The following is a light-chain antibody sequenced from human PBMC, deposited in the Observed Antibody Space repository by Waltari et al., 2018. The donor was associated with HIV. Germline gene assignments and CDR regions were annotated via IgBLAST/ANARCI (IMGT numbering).Light chain of an antibody. Sequence: SSELTQDPAVSVTLGQTVRITCQGDSLRNYYASWYQQKPGQAPVFVLFGKDNRPSGIPDRFSGSSSGDTATLTIAGAQAEDEADYYCSSRDNSGNHLSVFGGGTKLTVL. CDR3: SSRDNSGNHLSV. J-gene: IGLJ2*01. V-gene: IGLV3-19*01. CDR1: SLRNYY. CDR2: GKD.